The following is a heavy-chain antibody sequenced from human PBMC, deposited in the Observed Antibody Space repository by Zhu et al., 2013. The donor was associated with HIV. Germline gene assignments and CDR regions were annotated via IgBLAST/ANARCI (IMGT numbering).Heavy chain of an antibody. Sequence: QVQLVQSGAEVKKPGSSVKVSCKASGGTFSSYTISWVRQAPGQGLEWMGRIIPILGIANYAQKFQGRVTITADKSTSTAYMELSSLRSEDTAVYYCALYGSGSYYTRKNGMDVWGQGTTVTVSS. CDR3: ALYGSGSYYTRKNGMDV. J-gene: IGHJ6*02. V-gene: IGHV1-69*02. CDR1: GGTFSSYT. D-gene: IGHD3-10*01. CDR2: IIPILGIA.